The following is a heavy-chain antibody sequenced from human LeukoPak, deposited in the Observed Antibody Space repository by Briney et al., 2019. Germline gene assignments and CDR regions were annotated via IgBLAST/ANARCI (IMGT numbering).Heavy chain of an antibody. D-gene: IGHD5-18*01. Sequence: ASVKVSCKASGYTFTSYGISWVRQAPGQGLEWMGWISAYNGNTNYAQKLQGRVTMTTDTSTSTAYMELRSLRSDDTAVYYCARLPDTAMVRDAFDIWGQGTMVTVSS. V-gene: IGHV1-18*01. CDR2: ISAYNGNT. J-gene: IGHJ3*02. CDR1: GYTFTSYG. CDR3: ARLPDTAMVRDAFDI.